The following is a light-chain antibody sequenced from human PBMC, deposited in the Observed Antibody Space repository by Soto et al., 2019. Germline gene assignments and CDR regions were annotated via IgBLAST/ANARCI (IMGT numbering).Light chain of an antibody. J-gene: IGKJ3*01. CDR3: QQYGSSPFT. CDR2: GAS. Sequence: EIVLTQSPGTLSLSPGERATLSCRASQSVSSSYLAWYQQKPGQAPRLLIYGASSRASGIPDRFRGSGSGTDFTLTISRLEPEDCAVYYCQQYGSSPFTFGPGTKVDI. CDR1: QSVSSSY. V-gene: IGKV3-20*01.